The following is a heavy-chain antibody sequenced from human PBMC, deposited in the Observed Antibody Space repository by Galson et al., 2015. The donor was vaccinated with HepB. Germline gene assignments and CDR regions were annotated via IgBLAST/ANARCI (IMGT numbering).Heavy chain of an antibody. CDR2: TYYRSKWYN. CDR1: GDSVSSNSAA. J-gene: IGHJ6*02. CDR3: ARAPHRGATERVYYYGMDV. Sequence: CAISGDSVSSNSAAWNWIRQSPSRGLEWLGRTYYRSKWYNDYAVSVKSRITINPDTSKNQFSLQLNSVTPEDTAVYYCARAPHRGATERVYYYGMDVWGQGTTVTVSS. D-gene: IGHD5-12*01. V-gene: IGHV6-1*01.